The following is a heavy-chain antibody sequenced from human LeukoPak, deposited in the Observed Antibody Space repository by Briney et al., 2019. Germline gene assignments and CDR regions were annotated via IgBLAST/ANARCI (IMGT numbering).Heavy chain of an antibody. D-gene: IGHD5-24*01. Sequence: GGSLRLSCAASGFTFSNYAIHWVRQAPGKGLEWVAFISYDGSNKHYADSVKGRFTISRDNSKNTLYLQMNSLRPVDTAVYYCARARFGYNRGPFDYWGQGILVTVSS. CDR2: ISYDGSNK. V-gene: IGHV3-30-3*01. CDR3: ARARFGYNRGPFDY. CDR1: GFTFSNYA. J-gene: IGHJ4*02.